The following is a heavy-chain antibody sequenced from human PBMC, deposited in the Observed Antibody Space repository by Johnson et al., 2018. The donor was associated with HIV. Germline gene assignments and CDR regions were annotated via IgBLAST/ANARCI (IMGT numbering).Heavy chain of an antibody. J-gene: IGHJ3*02. Sequence: QVQLVESGGGVVQPGRSLRLSCAASGFTFSNYGMHWVRQAPGKGLEWVAVVSYDGSYKDYADSVKGRFTISRDNSKNTLYLQMNSLRAEDTAVYYCAKDNTGVSHAFDIWGQGTMVTVSS. CDR1: GFTFSNYG. CDR2: VSYDGSYK. CDR3: AKDNTGVSHAFDI. V-gene: IGHV3-30*18.